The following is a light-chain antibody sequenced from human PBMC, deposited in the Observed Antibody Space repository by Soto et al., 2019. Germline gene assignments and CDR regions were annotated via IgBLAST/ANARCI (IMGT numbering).Light chain of an antibody. CDR3: QQRSNWPRVT. V-gene: IGKV3-11*01. Sequence: EIVLTQSPATLSLSPGERATLSCRASQSVRRYLACYRQRPGQPPRLLIYDASNRATGIPARFSGSGSGTDFTLTISSLEPEDFAVYYCQQRSNWPRVTFGQGTRLEI. CDR2: DAS. CDR1: QSVRRY. J-gene: IGKJ5*01.